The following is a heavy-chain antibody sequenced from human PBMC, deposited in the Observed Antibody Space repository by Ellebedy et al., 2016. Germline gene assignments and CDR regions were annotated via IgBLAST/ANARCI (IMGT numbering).Heavy chain of an antibody. D-gene: IGHD1-26*01. Sequence: GGSLRLSCAASGFTFSSYAMSWVRQAPGKGLEWVPSISSGSSYIYYADSVRGRFTISRDDAKDSLFLQMNSLRAEDTAVYYCARVRSVEWELRNWGQGTLVTVSS. CDR2: ISSGSSYI. CDR1: GFTFSSYA. J-gene: IGHJ4*02. V-gene: IGHV3-21*01. CDR3: ARVRSVEWELRN.